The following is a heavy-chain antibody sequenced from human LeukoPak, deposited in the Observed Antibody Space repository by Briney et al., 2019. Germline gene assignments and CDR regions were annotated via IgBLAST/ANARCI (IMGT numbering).Heavy chain of an antibody. D-gene: IGHD4-17*01. CDR1: GGSISSYY. J-gene: IGHJ4*02. CDR2: IYYSGST. Sequence: SETLSLTCTVSGGSISSYYWSWIRQPPGKGLEWIGYIYYSGSTNYNPSLKSRVTISVDTSKNQFSLKLSSVTAADTAVYYCARGAAGDVDYWGQGTLVTVSS. CDR3: ARGAAGDVDY. V-gene: IGHV4-59*01.